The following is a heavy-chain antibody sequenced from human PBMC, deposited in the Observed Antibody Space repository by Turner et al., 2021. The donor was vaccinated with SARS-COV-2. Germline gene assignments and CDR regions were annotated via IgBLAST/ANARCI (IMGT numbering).Heavy chain of an antibody. J-gene: IGHJ3*02. CDR3: ARLDDSGHWGAFDI. CDR1: GIPLSSHG. CDR2: IWNDGSQK. Sequence: QVHLVESGGGVVQPGRSLRPSCAPSGIPLSSHGMHWVRQAPGKGLEWVAVIWNDGSQKYYADSVKGRFTISRDNSKNMVYLQMNSLRAEDTAVYYCARLDDSGHWGAFDIWGQGTMVTVSS. D-gene: IGHD3-22*01. V-gene: IGHV3-33*01.